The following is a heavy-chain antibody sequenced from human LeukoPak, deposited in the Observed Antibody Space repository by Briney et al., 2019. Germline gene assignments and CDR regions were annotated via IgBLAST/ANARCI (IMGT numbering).Heavy chain of an antibody. CDR1: GFTFKNYG. CDR2: ISGSGGST. Sequence: GGSLRLSCATSGFTFKNYGMHWVRQAPGKGLEWVSAISGSGGSTYYADSVKGRFTISRDNSKNTLYLQMNSLRAEDTAVYYCAKDQSLSGSYRGGSFDYWGQGTLVTVSS. V-gene: IGHV3-23*01. CDR3: AKDQSLSGSYRGGSFDY. D-gene: IGHD1-26*01. J-gene: IGHJ4*02.